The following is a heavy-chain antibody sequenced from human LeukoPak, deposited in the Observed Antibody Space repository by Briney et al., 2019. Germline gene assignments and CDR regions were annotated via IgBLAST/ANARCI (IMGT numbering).Heavy chain of an antibody. J-gene: IGHJ6*03. V-gene: IGHV4-61*02. CDR1: GGSISSGSYY. CDR2: IYTSGST. D-gene: IGHD6-13*01. CDR3: RGSSWYWGGYYYMDV. Sequence: PSETLSLTCSVSGGSISSGSYYWNWIRQPAGKGLEWIGRIYTSGSTIYNPSLKSRVTISVDTSKNQFSLKLSSVTAADTAVYYCRGSSWYWGGYYYMDVWGKGTTVTVSS.